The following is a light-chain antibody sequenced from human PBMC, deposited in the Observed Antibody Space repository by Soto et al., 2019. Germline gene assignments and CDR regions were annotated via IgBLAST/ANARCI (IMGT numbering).Light chain of an antibody. CDR1: SSDVGAYNY. CDR3: SSYTTSSTLV. Sequence: QSALTQPASVSGSPGQSITISCTGTSSDVGAYNYVSWYQQLPDKAPKLMIYDVTYRPSGVSNRFSGSKSGNTASLTISGLQAEDEADYFCSSYTTSSTLVFGGGTKLTV. J-gene: IGLJ3*02. V-gene: IGLV2-14*03. CDR2: DVT.